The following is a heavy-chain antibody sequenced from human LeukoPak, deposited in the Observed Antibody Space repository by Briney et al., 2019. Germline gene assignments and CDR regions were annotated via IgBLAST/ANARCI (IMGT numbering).Heavy chain of an antibody. V-gene: IGHV3-21*01. CDR1: GFTFSSYS. J-gene: IGHJ4*02. CDR2: ISSSSSYI. Sequence: PGGSLRLSCAASGFTFSSYSMNWVRQAPGKGLEWVSSISSSSSYIYYADSVKGRFTISRDNAKNSPYLQMNSLRAEDTAVYYCARARRGVSPNLDYWGQGTLVTVSS. CDR3: ARARRGVSPNLDY. D-gene: IGHD3-10*01.